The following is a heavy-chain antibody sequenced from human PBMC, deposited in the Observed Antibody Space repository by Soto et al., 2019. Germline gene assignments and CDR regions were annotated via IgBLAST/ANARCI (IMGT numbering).Heavy chain of an antibody. CDR1: GGSISSYY. CDR2: IYYSGST. D-gene: IGHD3-10*01. J-gene: IGHJ3*02. V-gene: IGHV4-59*01. CDR3: ARGVWFGELLGAFDI. Sequence: SETLSLTCTVSGGSISSYYWSWIRQPPGKGLEWIGYIYYSGSTNYNPSLKSRVTISVDTSKNQFSLKLSSVTAADTAVYYCARGVWFGELLGAFDIWGQGTMVTVSS.